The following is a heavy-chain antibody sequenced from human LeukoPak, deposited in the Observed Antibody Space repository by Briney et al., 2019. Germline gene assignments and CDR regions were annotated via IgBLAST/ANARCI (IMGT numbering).Heavy chain of an antibody. D-gene: IGHD3-22*01. J-gene: IGHJ5*02. CDR2: IYYSGST. CDR3: ARHYYYDSSGYYYNWFDP. CDR1: GGSISSYY. Sequence: PSETLSLTCTVSGGSISSYYWSWIRQPPGKGLEWIGYIYYSGSTNYNPSLKSRVTISVDTSKNQFSLELSSVTAADTAVYYCARHYYYDSSGYYYNWFDPWGQGTLVTVSS. V-gene: IGHV4-59*01.